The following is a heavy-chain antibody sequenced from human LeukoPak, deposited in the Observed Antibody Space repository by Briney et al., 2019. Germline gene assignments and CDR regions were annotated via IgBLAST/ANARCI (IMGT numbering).Heavy chain of an antibody. Sequence: ASVKVSCKASGYTFTGYHIHWVRQAPGQGLEWMGWNDPDSGVTKFPQKFQGRVSMTTDTSITTAYMELSSLRSDDTAVYYCARGGYCTGTSCFLPDYWGQGTLVTVSS. CDR3: ARGGYCTGTSCFLPDY. CDR2: NDPDSGVT. D-gene: IGHD2-8*02. J-gene: IGHJ4*02. CDR1: GYTFTGYH. V-gene: IGHV1-2*02.